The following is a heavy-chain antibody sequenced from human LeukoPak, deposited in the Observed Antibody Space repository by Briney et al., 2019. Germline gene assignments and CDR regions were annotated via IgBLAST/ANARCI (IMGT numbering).Heavy chain of an antibody. CDR1: GFTFNSYG. CDR2: ISGSGDST. Sequence: GGTLRLSCAASGFTFNSYGMTWVRQAPGKGLEWVSGISGSGDSTYYADSVKGRFTIYRDDSKNTLYLQMNSLRADDTAVYYCARHRTMIIVIPLDYWGQGTLVTVSS. CDR3: ARHRTMIIVIPLDY. V-gene: IGHV3-23*01. D-gene: IGHD3-22*01. J-gene: IGHJ4*02.